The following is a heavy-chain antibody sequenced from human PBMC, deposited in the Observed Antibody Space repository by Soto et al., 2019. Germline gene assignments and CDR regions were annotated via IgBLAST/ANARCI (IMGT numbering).Heavy chain of an antibody. D-gene: IGHD1-26*01. V-gene: IGHV3-23*01. CDR2: ISADGGAR. CDR3: AKIASRSYSSY. J-gene: IGHJ4*02. CDR1: GFTFNTYA. Sequence: GGSLRLSCAASGFTFNTYAMSWARQVPGKGLEWVAAISADGGARYHADSVKGRFTISRDNSRNTLYLQMNSLRAEDTAVYYCAKIASRSYSSYWGQGTLVTVSS.